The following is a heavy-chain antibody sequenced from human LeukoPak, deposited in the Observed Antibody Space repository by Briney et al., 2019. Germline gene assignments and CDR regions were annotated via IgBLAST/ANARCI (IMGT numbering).Heavy chain of an antibody. J-gene: IGHJ3*02. D-gene: IGHD3-22*01. CDR2: INPNSGGT. V-gene: IGHV1-2*02. Sequence: ASVKVSCKASGYTFTGYYMHWVRQAPGQGLEWMGWINPNSGGTNYAQKFQGRVTMTRDTSISTAYMELSRLRSDDAAVYYCARPLSYYYDSSGYYHDAFDIWGQGTMVTVSS. CDR3: ARPLSYYYDSSGYYHDAFDI. CDR1: GYTFTGYY.